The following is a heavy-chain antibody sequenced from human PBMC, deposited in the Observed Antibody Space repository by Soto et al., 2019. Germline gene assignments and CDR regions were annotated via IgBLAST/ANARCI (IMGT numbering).Heavy chain of an antibody. D-gene: IGHD3-10*01. CDR1: GFTFSSYA. Sequence: GVSLRLSCAASGFTFSSYAMSWVRQAPGKGLEWVSAISGSGGSTYYADSVKGRFTISRDNSKNTLYLQMNSLRAEDTAVYYCAKDWPWFGQFPDRTPLYYYYGMDVWGQGTTVTVSS. V-gene: IGHV3-23*01. CDR3: AKDWPWFGQFPDRTPLYYYYGMDV. J-gene: IGHJ6*02. CDR2: ISGSGGST.